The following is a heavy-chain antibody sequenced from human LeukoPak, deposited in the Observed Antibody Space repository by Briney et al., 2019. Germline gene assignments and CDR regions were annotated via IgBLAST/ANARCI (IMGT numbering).Heavy chain of an antibody. CDR2: VNDSGST. V-gene: IGHV4-34*01. Sequence: SETLSLTCAVYGGSFSGYYWSWIRQPPGKGLEWIGEVNDSGSTNYNPSLESRVIISVDTSKDQSSLKLSAVTAADTAVYYCGRGLWFGELRTWGQGTMVTVSS. CDR1: GGSFSGYY. J-gene: IGHJ3*01. CDR3: GRGLWFGELRT. D-gene: IGHD3-10*01.